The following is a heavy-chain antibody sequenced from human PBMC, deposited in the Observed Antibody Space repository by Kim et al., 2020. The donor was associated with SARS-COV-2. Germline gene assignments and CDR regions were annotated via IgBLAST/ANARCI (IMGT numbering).Heavy chain of an antibody. V-gene: IGHV3-33*01. D-gene: IGHD6-13*01. CDR3: ARDQEFLAAAGTQDNYDYGMDV. CDR2: IWYDGSNK. Sequence: GGSLRLSCAASGFTFSSYGMHWVRQAPGKGLEWVAVIWYDGSNKYYADSVKGRFTISRDNSKNTLYLQMNSLRAEDTDVYYCARDQEFLAAAGTQDNYDYGMDVWGQGTTVTVSS. CDR1: GFTFSSYG. J-gene: IGHJ6*02.